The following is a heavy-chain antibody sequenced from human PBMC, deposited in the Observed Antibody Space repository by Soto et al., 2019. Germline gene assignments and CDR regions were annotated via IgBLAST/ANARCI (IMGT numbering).Heavy chain of an antibody. CDR3: XXXXPPFDP. V-gene: IGHV1-18*01. J-gene: IGHJ5*02. Sequence: QVQLVQSGAEVKKPGASVKVSCKASGYTFTSYGISWVRQAPGQGLEWMGWINAYNGNTNYAQKLQGRVTMTTDTSTSTAXXXXXXXXXXXXXXXXXXXXXPPFDPWGQGPLVT. CDR1: GYTFTSYG. CDR2: INAYNGNT.